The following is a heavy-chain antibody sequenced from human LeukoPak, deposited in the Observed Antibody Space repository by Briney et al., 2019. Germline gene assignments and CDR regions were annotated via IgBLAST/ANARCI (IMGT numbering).Heavy chain of an antibody. Sequence: SETLSLTCTVSGGSISSYYWSWIRQPAGKGLEWIGRIYTSGSTNYNPSLKSRVTISVDTSKNQFSLKLSSVTAADTAVYYCARFGRDGYNYDAFDIWGQGTMVTVSS. CDR2: IYTSGST. CDR3: ARFGRDGYNYDAFDI. CDR1: GGSISSYY. D-gene: IGHD5-24*01. J-gene: IGHJ3*02. V-gene: IGHV4-4*07.